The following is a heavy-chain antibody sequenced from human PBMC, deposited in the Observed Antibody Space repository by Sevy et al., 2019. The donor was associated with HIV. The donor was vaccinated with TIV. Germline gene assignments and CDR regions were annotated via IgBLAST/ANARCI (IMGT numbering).Heavy chain of an antibody. CDR1: GFTFSSYA. V-gene: IGHV3-23*01. D-gene: IGHD1-26*01. Sequence: GGSLRLSCAASGFTFSSYAMSWVRQAPGKGLEWVSAISGSGGSTYYADSVKDRFTISRDNSKNTLYLQMNSLRAEDTAVYYCAKPAISGSYYAGLVYWGQGTLVTVSS. CDR3: AKPAISGSYYAGLVY. CDR2: ISGSGGST. J-gene: IGHJ4*02.